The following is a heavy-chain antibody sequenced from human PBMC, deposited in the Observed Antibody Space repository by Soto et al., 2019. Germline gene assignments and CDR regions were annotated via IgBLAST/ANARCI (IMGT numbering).Heavy chain of an antibody. Sequence: GSLRLSCVASGFSVSGNYMNWVRQAPGKGLEWVSMIYASDSTYYADSVHGRFIISRDNSRNTLTLQMNSLRAEDTAVYYCARSTAGLIDYWGQGTLVTVSS. CDR1: GFSVSGNY. J-gene: IGHJ4*02. D-gene: IGHD3-9*01. V-gene: IGHV3-53*01. CDR2: IYASDST. CDR3: ARSTAGLIDY.